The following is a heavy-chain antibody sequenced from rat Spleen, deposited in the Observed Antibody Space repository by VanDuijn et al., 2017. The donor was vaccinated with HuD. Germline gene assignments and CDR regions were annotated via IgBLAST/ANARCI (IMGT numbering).Heavy chain of an antibody. CDR2: ISYSGST. V-gene: IGHV3-1*01. J-gene: IGHJ2*01. CDR3: ARWSYYYGGDDY. Sequence: EVQLQESGPGLVKPSQSLSLTCSVTGYSIKSSYRWNWIRKFPGNKMEWMGYISYSGSTSYNPSLKSRIPITRDTSKNQFFLQLNSVTTEDTATYYCARWSYYYGGDDYWGQGVMVTVSS. CDR1: GYSIKSSY. D-gene: IGHD1-1*01.